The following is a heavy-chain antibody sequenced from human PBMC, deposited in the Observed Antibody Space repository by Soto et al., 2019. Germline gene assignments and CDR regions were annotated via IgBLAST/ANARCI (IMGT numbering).Heavy chain of an antibody. CDR2: IYYSGST. CDR1: GGSISSYY. CDR3: ARVYSGYDDAFDI. D-gene: IGHD5-12*01. J-gene: IGHJ3*02. V-gene: IGHV4-59*01. Sequence: SETLSITCTVSGGSISSYYWSWIRQPPGKGLEWIGYIYYSGSTNYNPSLKSRVTISVDTSKNQFSLKLSSVTAADTAVYYCARVYSGYDDAFDIWGQGTMVTVSS.